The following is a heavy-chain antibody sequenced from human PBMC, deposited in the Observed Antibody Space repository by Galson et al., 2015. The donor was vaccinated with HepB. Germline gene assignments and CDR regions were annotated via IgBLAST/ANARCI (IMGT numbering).Heavy chain of an antibody. D-gene: IGHD3-3*01. CDR2: INSVSSHI. CDR3: VRARREVLRFFDSDH. CDR1: GFTFRTYS. J-gene: IGHJ4*02. Sequence: SLRLSCAAYGFTFRTYSMTWVRQAQGMGLEWVSSINSVSSHIYYADSVRGRFTISRDNAKNSLSLQMNSLRVEDTAVYYGVRARREVLRFFDSDHWGQGTLVTVSS. V-gene: IGHV3-21*01.